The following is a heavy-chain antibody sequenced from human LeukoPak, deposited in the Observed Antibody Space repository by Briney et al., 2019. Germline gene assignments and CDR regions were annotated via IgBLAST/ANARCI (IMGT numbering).Heavy chain of an antibody. CDR2: LTMDVTTT. J-gene: IGHJ4*02. V-gene: IGHV3-64D*06. CDR3: VREVLERRTNFVC. D-gene: IGHD1-1*01. Sequence: GGSLRLSCSASGFTFTSHARHWVRQAPGKGLQYVSGLTMDVTTTYYTGSVKGRFTISRDSSKNMVYLQMNSLTAEDPAVYYCVREVLERRTNFVCWGGGPLASVSS. CDR1: GFTFTSHA.